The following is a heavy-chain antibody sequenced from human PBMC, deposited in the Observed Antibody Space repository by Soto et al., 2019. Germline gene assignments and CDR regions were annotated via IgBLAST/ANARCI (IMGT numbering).Heavy chain of an antibody. Sequence: PSETLSLTCTVSGGSISSYYWSWIRQPPGKGLEWIGYIYYSGSTNYNPSLKSRVTISVDTSKNQFSLKLSSVTAADTAVYYCARHSVVGAVAGTFDYWGQGTLVTVSS. J-gene: IGHJ4*02. V-gene: IGHV4-59*08. CDR2: IYYSGST. CDR3: ARHSVVGAVAGTFDY. CDR1: GGSISSYY. D-gene: IGHD6-19*01.